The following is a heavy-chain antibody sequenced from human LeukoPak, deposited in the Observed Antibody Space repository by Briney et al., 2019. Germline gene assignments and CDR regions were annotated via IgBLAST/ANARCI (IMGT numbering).Heavy chain of an antibody. CDR3: ARGQGDYDFWSGYPYYYYYYMDV. D-gene: IGHD3-3*01. J-gene: IGHJ6*03. CDR1: GGSISSYY. V-gene: IGHV4-59*01. Sequence: SETLSLTCTVSGGSISSYYWSWIRQPPGKGLEWIGYIYYSGSTNYNPSLKSRVTISVDTSKNQFSLKLSSVTAADTSVYYCARGQGDYDFWSGYPYYYYYYMDVWGKGTTVTVSS. CDR2: IYYSGST.